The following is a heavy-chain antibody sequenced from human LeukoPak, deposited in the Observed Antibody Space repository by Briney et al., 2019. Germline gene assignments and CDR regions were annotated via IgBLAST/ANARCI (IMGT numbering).Heavy chain of an antibody. V-gene: IGHV4-39*01. CDR1: GGSISSNSYY. J-gene: IGHJ5*02. CDR2: IYYSGST. D-gene: IGHD3-3*01. CDR3: ARHNYYNFWNALNWFDP. Sequence: SETLSLTCSVSGGSISSNSYYWGWIRQSPGKGLEWIGSIYYSGSTYYNPSLKSRVIMPVDTSKNQFSLRLSSVTAADTAVYYCARHNYYNFWNALNWFDPWGQGTPVTVSS.